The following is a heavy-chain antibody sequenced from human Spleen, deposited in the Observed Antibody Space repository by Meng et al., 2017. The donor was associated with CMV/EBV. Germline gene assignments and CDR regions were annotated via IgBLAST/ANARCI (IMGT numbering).Heavy chain of an antibody. CDR3: ARLGPGISAYSYGLGADDY. CDR2: IYYSGST. Sequence: GSLRLSCTVSGGSISSYYWSWIRQPPGKGLEWIGYIYYSGSTNYNPSLKSRVTISVDTSKNQFSLKLSSVTAADTAVYYCARLGPGISAYSYGLGADDYWGQGTLVTVSS. J-gene: IGHJ4*02. CDR1: GGSISSYY. V-gene: IGHV4-59*01. D-gene: IGHD5-18*01.